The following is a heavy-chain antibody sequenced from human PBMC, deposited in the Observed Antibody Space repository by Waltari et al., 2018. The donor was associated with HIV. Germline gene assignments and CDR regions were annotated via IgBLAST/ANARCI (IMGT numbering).Heavy chain of an antibody. CDR2: NNHSGST. J-gene: IGHJ6*02. V-gene: IGHV4-34*01. CDR1: GGSFSGYY. D-gene: IGHD3-16*02. Sequence: QVQLQQWGAGLLKPSETLSLTCAVYGGSFSGYYWSWIRQPPGKGLEWCGENNHSGSTNYNPALKSRVTISVDTSKNQFSLKLGYVTAADTAVYYCARGKKEYYDYVWGSYRPYYYYGMDVWGQGTTVTVSS. CDR3: ARGKKEYYDYVWGSYRPYYYYGMDV.